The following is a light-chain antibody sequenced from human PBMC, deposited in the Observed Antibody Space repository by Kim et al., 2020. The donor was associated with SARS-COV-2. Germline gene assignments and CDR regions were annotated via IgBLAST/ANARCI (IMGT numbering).Light chain of an antibody. V-gene: IGKV3-11*01. Sequence: EIVLTQSPATLSLSPGERATLSCRASQSVSSSLAWYQQKPGQAPRLLIYAASNRATGIPARFSGSGSGTDFTLTISSLEPEDFAVYYCQQRSNWPWTFGQGTKVEIK. CDR1: QSVSSS. CDR2: AAS. J-gene: IGKJ1*01. CDR3: QQRSNWPWT.